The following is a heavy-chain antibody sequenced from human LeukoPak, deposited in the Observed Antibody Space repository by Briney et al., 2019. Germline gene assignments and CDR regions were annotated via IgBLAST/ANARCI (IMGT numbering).Heavy chain of an antibody. J-gene: IGHJ5*02. CDR1: GFTVSNNY. D-gene: IGHD2-21*02. CDR3: TTSTAGAS. Sequence: GGSLRLSCAASGFTVSNNYMTWVRQAPGKGLEWVSLIYSGGTTFYTDSVKGRFTISRDSSKNTLYLQMNNLKAEYTAVYYCTTSTAGASWGQGTLVTVSS. CDR2: IYSGGTT. V-gene: IGHV3-53*01.